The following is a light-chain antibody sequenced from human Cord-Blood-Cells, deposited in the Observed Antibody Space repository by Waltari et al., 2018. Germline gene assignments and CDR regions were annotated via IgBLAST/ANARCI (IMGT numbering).Light chain of an antibody. J-gene: IGKJ1*01. CDR3: QQYNSYSPWT. V-gene: IGKV1-5*01. CDR1: QSISSW. CDR2: DAS. Sequence: DIQMTKSPYTLSASVGDRVTITCRASQSISSWLAWYQQKPGKAPKLLIYDASSLESGVPSRFSGSGSGTEFTLTISSLQPDDFATYYCQQYNSYSPWTFGQGTKVEIK.